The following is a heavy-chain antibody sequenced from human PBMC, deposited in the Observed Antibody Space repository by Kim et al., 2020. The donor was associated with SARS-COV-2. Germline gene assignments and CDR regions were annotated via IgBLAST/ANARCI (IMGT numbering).Heavy chain of an antibody. CDR2: ITSTGTTT. J-gene: IGHJ4*01. D-gene: IGHD4-17*01. CDR3: ARERRVTTVARIDYFD. Sequence: GGSLRLSCAASGFTFSDFYIAWIRQAPGKGLEWVSYITSTGTTTYYADSVRGRFTISRDNAKSSVHLQMNSLRAEDTAVYYCARERRVTTVARIDYFD. V-gene: IGHV3-11*01. CDR1: GFTFSDFY.